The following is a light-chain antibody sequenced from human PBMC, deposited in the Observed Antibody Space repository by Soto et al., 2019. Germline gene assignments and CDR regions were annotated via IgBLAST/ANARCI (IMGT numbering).Light chain of an antibody. J-gene: IGLJ2*01. CDR1: NSNIGSNN. CDR2: ANI. CDR3: QSYDSSLVI. V-gene: IGLV1-40*01. Sequence: QSVLTQPPSASGTPGQRVTISCAGSNSNIGSNNVYWYQQLPGTAPKLLIFANINRPSGVPDRFSGSKSGTSASLAITGLQAEDEADYYCQSYDSSLVIFGGGTKLTVL.